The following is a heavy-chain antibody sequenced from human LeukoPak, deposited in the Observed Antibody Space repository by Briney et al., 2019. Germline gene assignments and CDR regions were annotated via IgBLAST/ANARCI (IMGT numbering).Heavy chain of an antibody. V-gene: IGHV3-23*01. J-gene: IGHJ4*02. D-gene: IGHD6-19*01. CDR3: AKEWYSSGWSSFDY. CDR2: ISGSGTST. Sequence: GGSLRLSCAASGFTFSTYAMTWVRQAPGKGLEWVSLISGSGTSTYYADSVKGRFTISRDNSKNTLYLQMNSLGAKDTAVYYCAKEWYSSGWSSFDYWGQGTLVTVSS. CDR1: GFTFSTYA.